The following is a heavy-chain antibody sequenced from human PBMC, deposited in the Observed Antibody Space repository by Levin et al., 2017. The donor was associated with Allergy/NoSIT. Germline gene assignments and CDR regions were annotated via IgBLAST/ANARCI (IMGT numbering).Heavy chain of an antibody. D-gene: IGHD3-10*01. CDR3: ATQQRITMVRGVRFYYFDY. Sequence: ASVKVSCKVSGYTLTELSMHWVRQAPGKGLEWMGGFDPEDGETIYAQKFQGRVTMTEDTSTDTAYMELSSLRSEDTAVYYCATQQRITMVRGVRFYYFDYWGQGTLVTVSS. J-gene: IGHJ4*02. V-gene: IGHV1-24*01. CDR1: GYTLTELS. CDR2: FDPEDGET.